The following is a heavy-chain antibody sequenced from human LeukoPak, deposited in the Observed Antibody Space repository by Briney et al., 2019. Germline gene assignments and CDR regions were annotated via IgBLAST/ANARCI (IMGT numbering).Heavy chain of an antibody. CDR2: INHSGST. J-gene: IGHJ4*02. V-gene: IGHV4-34*01. D-gene: IGHD4-17*01. CDR1: GGSFSGYY. CDR3: ARATTNYGDYSSYYFDY. Sequence: SSETLSLTCAGYGGSFSGYYWSWIRQPPGKGLEWIGEINHSGSTNYNPSLKSRVTISVDTSKNQFSLKLSSVTAADTAVYYCARATTNYGDYSSYYFDYWGQGTLVTVSS.